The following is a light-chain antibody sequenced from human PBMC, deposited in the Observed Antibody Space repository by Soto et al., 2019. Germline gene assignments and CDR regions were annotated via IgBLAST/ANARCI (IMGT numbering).Light chain of an antibody. CDR3: HNYNSAPGT. J-gene: IGKJ4*02. CDR1: QGITNY. Sequence: DIQMTQSPSSLSASVGDRVTITCRASQGITNYLAWYQQRPGKVPKTLIFAASTLQSGVPSRFSGSGSGTDFTLTISSLQPEDFATYYCHNYNSAPGTFGEGTQVEIK. V-gene: IGKV1-27*01. CDR2: AAS.